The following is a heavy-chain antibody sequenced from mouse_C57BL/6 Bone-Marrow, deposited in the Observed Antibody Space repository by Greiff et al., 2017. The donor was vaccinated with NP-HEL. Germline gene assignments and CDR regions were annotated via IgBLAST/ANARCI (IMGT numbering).Heavy chain of an antibody. V-gene: IGHV1-50*01. Sequence: QVQLQQPGAELVKPGASVKLSCKASGYTFTSYWMQWVKQRPGQGLEWIGEIDPSDSYTNYNQKFKGKATLTVDTSSSTAYMQLSSLTSEDSAVYYCAKIGLGYYGSSYGGGFDYWGQGTTLTVSS. CDR1: GYTFTSYW. D-gene: IGHD1-1*01. CDR3: AKIGLGYYGSSYGGGFDY. CDR2: IDPSDSYT. J-gene: IGHJ2*01.